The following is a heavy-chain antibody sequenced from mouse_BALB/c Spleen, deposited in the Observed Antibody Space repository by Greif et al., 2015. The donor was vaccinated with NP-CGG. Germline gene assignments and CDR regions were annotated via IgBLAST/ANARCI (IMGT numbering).Heavy chain of an antibody. V-gene: IGHV1S81*02. CDR1: GYTFTSYW. D-gene: IGHD1-1*01. J-gene: IGHJ2*01. CDR2: INPSNGRT. Sequence: VQLQESGAELVKPGASVKLSCKASGYTFTSYWMHWVKQRPGQGLEWNGEINPSNGRTNYNEKFKSKATLTVDKSSSTAYMQLSSLTSEDSAVYYCASGNFDYWGQGTTLTVSS. CDR3: ASGNFDY.